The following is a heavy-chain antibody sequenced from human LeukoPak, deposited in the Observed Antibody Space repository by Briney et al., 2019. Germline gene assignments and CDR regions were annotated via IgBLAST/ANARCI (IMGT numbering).Heavy chain of an antibody. J-gene: IGHJ4*02. D-gene: IGHD3-22*01. Sequence: AAVKVSCKASGYTFTGYYMHWVRQAPGQGLEWMGWINPNSGGTNYAQQFQGRLTMTRDTSISTAYMELSRLRSDDTAVYYCARVKTMIIVVSLFDYWGQGTLVTVSS. CDR1: GYTFTGYY. CDR3: ARVKTMIIVVSLFDY. V-gene: IGHV1-2*02. CDR2: INPNSGGT.